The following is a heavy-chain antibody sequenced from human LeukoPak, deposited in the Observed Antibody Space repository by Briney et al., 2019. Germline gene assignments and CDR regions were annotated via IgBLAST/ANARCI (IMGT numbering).Heavy chain of an antibody. V-gene: IGHV5-51*01. CDR2: IYPGDSDT. J-gene: IGHJ6*03. Sequence: PGESLKISGKGSGYSFTTYWIGGVRPMPGKGLEWMGIIYPGDSDTRYSPSFQGQVTISADKSIRTAYLQWSSLKASDTASYYCGGHRSFGVGTPPSEYNYYVDVWGKGTPVTVSS. CDR1: GYSFTTYW. D-gene: IGHD3-3*01. CDR3: GGHRSFGVGTPPSEYNYYVDV.